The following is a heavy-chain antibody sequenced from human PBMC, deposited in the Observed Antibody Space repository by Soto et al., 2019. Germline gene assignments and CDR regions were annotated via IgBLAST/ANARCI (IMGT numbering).Heavy chain of an antibody. CDR2: ISAYNGNT. D-gene: IGHD2-15*01. J-gene: IGHJ6*01. CDR3: ARDGGYCSGGSCPGYYYYGMDV. Sequence: ASVKVSCKASGYTFTSYGISWVRQAPGQGLEWMGWISAYNGNTNYAQKLQGRVTMTTDTSTSTAYMELRSLRSDDTAMYYCARDGGYCSGGSCPGYYYYGMDVWGQATTVTVSS. V-gene: IGHV1-18*01. CDR1: GYTFTSYG.